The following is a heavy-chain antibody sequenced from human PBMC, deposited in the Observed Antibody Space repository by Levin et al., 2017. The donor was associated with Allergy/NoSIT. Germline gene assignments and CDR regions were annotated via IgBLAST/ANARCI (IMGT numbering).Heavy chain of an antibody. CDR1: GFTFSNYA. CDR3: GKNKDGNYWGGGDF. Sequence: GGSLRLSCAASGFTFSNYAMSWVRQAPGKGLEWLSGISGSGETTYYADSVKGRFTISRDNSKNTLYLQVNTLRAEDTALYYCGKNKDGNYWGGGDFWGQGTLVTVSS. J-gene: IGHJ4*02. CDR2: ISGSGETT. D-gene: IGHD1-26*01. V-gene: IGHV3-23*01.